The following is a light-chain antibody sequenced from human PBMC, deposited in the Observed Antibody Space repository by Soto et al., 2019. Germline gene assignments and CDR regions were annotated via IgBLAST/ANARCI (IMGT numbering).Light chain of an antibody. CDR2: DAS. V-gene: IGKV1-5*01. J-gene: IGKJ4*01. Sequence: DVQMTQSPSTLSASVGDRVTITCRASQSIRAWLAWYQQKPGKAPKFLIYDASSLESGVPSRFSGSGSGTEFTLTISSLQSEDFAVYYCQQYNNWPLTFGGGTKVDI. CDR1: QSIRAW. CDR3: QQYNNWPLT.